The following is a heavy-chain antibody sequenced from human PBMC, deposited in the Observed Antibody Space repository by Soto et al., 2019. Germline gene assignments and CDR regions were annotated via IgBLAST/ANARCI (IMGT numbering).Heavy chain of an antibody. CDR3: ARDGDDGYAFDY. V-gene: IGHV1-69*08. D-gene: IGHD5-12*01. CDR2: IIPMLGIA. J-gene: IGHJ4*02. CDR1: GGTFSSYT. Sequence: QVQLVQSGAEVKKPGSLVKVSCDASGGTFSSYTISWVRQAPGQGLEWMGRIIPMLGIANYAQKFQGRVTITADKSTSTAYMELSSLRSEDTAVYYCARDGDDGYAFDYWGQGTLVTVSS.